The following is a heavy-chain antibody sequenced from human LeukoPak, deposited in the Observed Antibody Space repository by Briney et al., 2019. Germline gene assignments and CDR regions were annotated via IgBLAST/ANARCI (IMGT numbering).Heavy chain of an antibody. D-gene: IGHD2/OR15-2a*01. CDR3: TTDGFLQIGGKSHYVDA. J-gene: IGHJ6*03. Sequence: GGSLRLSCVASGFTFNNAWMTWVRQAPGKGLEWVGRIKSKTDGGTRDYAAPVKGRFTISRDDSKKTLYLQMNSLRREDTAVYYCTTDGFLQIGGKSHYVDAWGKGTTVIVSS. CDR2: IKSKTDGGTR. CDR1: GFTFNNAW. V-gene: IGHV3-15*01.